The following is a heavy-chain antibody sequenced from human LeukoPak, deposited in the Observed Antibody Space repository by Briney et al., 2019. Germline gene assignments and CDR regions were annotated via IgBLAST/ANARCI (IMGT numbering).Heavy chain of an antibody. J-gene: IGHJ6*03. CDR1: GYTFTGYY. V-gene: IGHV1-2*02. D-gene: IGHD4-17*01. CDR2: INPNSGGT. Sequence: ASVKVSCKASGYTFTGYYMHWVRQAPGQGLEWMGWINPNSGGTNYAQKFQGRVTMTRDTSISTAYMELSRLRSDDTAVYYCARDQGYGDYVGDTYYYYYYMDVWGKGTTVTISS. CDR3: ARDQGYGDYVGDTYYYYYYMDV.